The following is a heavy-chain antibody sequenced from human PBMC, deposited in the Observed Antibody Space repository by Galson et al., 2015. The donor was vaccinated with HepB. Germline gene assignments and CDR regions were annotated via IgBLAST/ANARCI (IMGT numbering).Heavy chain of an antibody. CDR3: ARELLGTPGWFDP. Sequence: LSLTCTVSGGSISSSSYYWGWIRQPPGKGLEWIGSIYYSGSTYYNPSLKSRVTISVDTSKNQFSLKLSSVTAADTAVYYWARELLGTPGWFDPWGQGTLVTVSS. CDR2: IYYSGST. D-gene: IGHD7-27*01. V-gene: IGHV4-39*07. J-gene: IGHJ5*02. CDR1: GGSISSSSYY.